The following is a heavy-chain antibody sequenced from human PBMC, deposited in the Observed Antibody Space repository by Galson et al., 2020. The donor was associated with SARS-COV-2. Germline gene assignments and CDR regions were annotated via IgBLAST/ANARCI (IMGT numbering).Heavy chain of an antibody. Sequence: GESLKISCAASGFTVSSNYMSWVRQAPGKGLEWVPVIYNGGSTYYADSVKGRFTISRHNSKNTLYLQMNRLRAEDTAVYYCARSYGDYFFDYWGQGTLVIVSS. CDR1: GFTVSSNY. CDR2: IYNGGST. V-gene: IGHV3-53*04. J-gene: IGHJ4*02. CDR3: ARSYGDYFFDY. D-gene: IGHD4-17*01.